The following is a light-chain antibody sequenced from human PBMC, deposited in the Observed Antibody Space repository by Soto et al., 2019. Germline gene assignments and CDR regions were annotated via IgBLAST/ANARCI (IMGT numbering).Light chain of an antibody. Sequence: DIVMTQSPDSLAVSLGERATINCKSSQTLLYSSNNKNYLGWYQRKPGQPPKLLIHWASTRESGVPDRFSGSGSGKDFTLTISSLQAEDVAVYYCQQYYSPPWTFGQGTKV. CDR3: QQYYSPPWT. J-gene: IGKJ1*01. CDR1: QTLLYSSNNKNY. V-gene: IGKV4-1*01. CDR2: WAS.